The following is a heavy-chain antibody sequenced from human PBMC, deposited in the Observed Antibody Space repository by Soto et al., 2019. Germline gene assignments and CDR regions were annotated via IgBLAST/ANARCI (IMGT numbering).Heavy chain of an antibody. CDR1: GYTFSSYA. D-gene: IGHD4-17*01. CDR2: INAGNGNT. CDR3: ARGVSTVTPNWFDP. V-gene: IGHV1-3*01. J-gene: IGHJ5*02. Sequence: AAVKVSCKASGYTFSSYAMNWVRQAPGQRLEWMGWINAGNGNTKYSQKFQGRVTISRDTSASTAYMELSSLRSEDTAVYYCARGVSTVTPNWFDPWGQGSLVT.